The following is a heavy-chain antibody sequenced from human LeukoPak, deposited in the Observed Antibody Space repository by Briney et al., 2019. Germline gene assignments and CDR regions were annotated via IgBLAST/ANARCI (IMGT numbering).Heavy chain of an antibody. CDR3: ARDGIAMAGTIFDY. CDR2: IIPIFGTA. Sequence: ASVKVSCKASGGTFSSYAISWVRQAPGQGLEWMGGIIPIFGTANYAQKFQGRVTITTDESTSTAYMELSSLRSEDTAVYYCARDGIAMAGTIFDYWGQGTLVTVSS. J-gene: IGHJ4*02. D-gene: IGHD6-19*01. CDR1: GGTFSSYA. V-gene: IGHV1-69*05.